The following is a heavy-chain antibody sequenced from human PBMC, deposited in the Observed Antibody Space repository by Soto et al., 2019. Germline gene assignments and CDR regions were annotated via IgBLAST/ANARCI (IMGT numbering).Heavy chain of an antibody. CDR1: GFTFSSYA. J-gene: IGHJ5*02. Sequence: QVQLVESGGGVVQPGRSLRLSCAASGFTFSSYAMHWVRQAPGKGLEWVAVISYDGSNKYYADSVKGRFTISRDNSKNTLYLQMNSRRAEDTAVYYCARGVAIVVVVAATPFGWFDPWGQGTLVTVSS. CDR2: ISYDGSNK. V-gene: IGHV3-30-3*01. CDR3: ARGVAIVVVVAATPFGWFDP. D-gene: IGHD2-15*01.